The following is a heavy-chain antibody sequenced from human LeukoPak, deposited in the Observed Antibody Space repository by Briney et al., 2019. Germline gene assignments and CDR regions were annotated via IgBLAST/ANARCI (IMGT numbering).Heavy chain of an antibody. CDR3: AKRGVVIRVILVGFQKEAYYFAS. V-gene: IGHV3-23*01. Sequence: GGSLRFSCAVSGITLSNYGMIWVRQAPGKGLECVAGMSDSGGSTNYADSVKGRFTISRDNPKNTLYLQMPSLRVEETAVYFCAKRGVVIRVILVGFQKEAYYFASWGQGALVTVSS. J-gene: IGHJ4*02. CDR1: GITLSNYG. CDR2: MSDSGGST. D-gene: IGHD3-22*01.